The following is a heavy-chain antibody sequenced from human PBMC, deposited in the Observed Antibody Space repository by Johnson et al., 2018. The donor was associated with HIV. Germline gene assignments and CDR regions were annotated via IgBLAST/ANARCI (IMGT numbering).Heavy chain of an antibody. CDR3: AKHSYGLRGAFDI. D-gene: IGHD5-18*01. CDR2: ISGSGGST. CDR1: GFTFSSYA. J-gene: IGHJ3*02. Sequence: VQLVESGGGLVQPGGSLRLSCAASGFTFSSYAMSWVRQAPGKGLEWVSAISGSGGSTYYEDSVKGRFTISRDNSKNTLYLQMNSLSAEDTAVYYCAKHSYGLRGAFDIWGQGTMVTVSS. V-gene: IGHV3-23*04.